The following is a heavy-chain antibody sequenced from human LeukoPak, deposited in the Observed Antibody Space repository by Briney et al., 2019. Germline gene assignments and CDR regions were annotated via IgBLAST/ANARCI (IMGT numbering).Heavy chain of an antibody. Sequence: ETLSLTCAVSGGSISSSNWWSWVRQAPGKGLEWVSVIYSGGSTYYADSVKGRFTISRDNSKNTLYLQMNSLRAEDTAVYYCARHRCGGDCYLDYWGQGTLVTVSS. CDR3: ARHRCGGDCYLDY. D-gene: IGHD2-21*01. CDR2: IYSGGST. V-gene: IGHV3-53*01. J-gene: IGHJ4*02. CDR1: GGSISSSNW.